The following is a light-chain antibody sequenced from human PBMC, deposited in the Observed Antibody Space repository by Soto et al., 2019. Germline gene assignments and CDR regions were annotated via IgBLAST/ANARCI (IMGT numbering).Light chain of an antibody. Sequence: QSVLTQPPSVSGAPGQRVTISCTGSSSNIGAGYDVHWYQQVPGTAPRLLIYANRIRPAGVPDRFSASKSDTSASLAITGLQAEDEADYYCQSYDSSPSGYVFGTGTKVTVL. CDR2: ANR. V-gene: IGLV1-40*01. CDR1: SSNIGAGYD. J-gene: IGLJ1*01. CDR3: QSYDSSPSGYV.